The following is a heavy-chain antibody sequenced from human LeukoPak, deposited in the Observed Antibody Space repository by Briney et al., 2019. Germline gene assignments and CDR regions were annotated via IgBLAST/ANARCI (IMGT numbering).Heavy chain of an antibody. Sequence: SSVNVSFKPSGCIFTNYGISWVRQAPGQGREWMGGISAYNGNTNYEQKLQGRVTMTKATYTSKAYMELRSVRSDDTDVYYCGFGEFNHHSYYYGMDVWGKGTTVTVSS. D-gene: IGHD3-10*01. J-gene: IGHJ6*04. CDR1: GCIFTNYG. CDR3: GFGEFNHHSYYYGMDV. CDR2: ISAYNGNT. V-gene: IGHV1-18*04.